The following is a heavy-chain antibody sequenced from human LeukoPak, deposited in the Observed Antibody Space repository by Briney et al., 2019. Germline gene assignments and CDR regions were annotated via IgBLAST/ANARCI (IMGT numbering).Heavy chain of an antibody. CDR1: GYTFTGYN. J-gene: IGHJ4*02. CDR3: ARDGHFDY. V-gene: IGHV1-2*02. CDR2: VNPNSGGT. Sequence: ASVKASRKASGYTFTGYNINLLRQAPGQGLEWMGWVNPNSGGTNYAQKFQGRVTMTRDTSISTAYMEPSRLRSDDTAVYYCARDGHFDYWGQGTLVTVSS.